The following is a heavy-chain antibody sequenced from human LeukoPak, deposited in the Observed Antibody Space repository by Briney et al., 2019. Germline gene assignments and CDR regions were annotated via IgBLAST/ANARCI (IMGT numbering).Heavy chain of an antibody. V-gene: IGHV4-39*07. Sequence: SETLSLTCTVSGGSISSGGYYWSWIRQPPGKGLEWIGEINHSGSTNYNPSLKSRVTISVDTSKNQFSLKLSSVTAADTAVYYCARAPTVHNWFDPWGQGTLVTVSS. D-gene: IGHD4-17*01. CDR3: ARAPTVHNWFDP. CDR1: GGSISSGGYY. J-gene: IGHJ5*02. CDR2: INHSGST.